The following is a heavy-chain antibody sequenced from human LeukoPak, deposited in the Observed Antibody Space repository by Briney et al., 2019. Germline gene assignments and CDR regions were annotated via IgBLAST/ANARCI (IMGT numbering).Heavy chain of an antibody. CDR2: IGPSSGDI. V-gene: IGHV3-21*01. CDR1: GFTFRIYS. Sequence: PGGSLRLSCAASGFTFRIYSMNWVRQAPGTGLEWVSSIGPSSGDIHYADSVKGRFSISRDNGKNSLYLQMNSLRAEGTAVYYCARDRGARGRGLAWGQGTQVTVSS. CDR3: ARDRGARGRGLA. J-gene: IGHJ5*02. D-gene: IGHD3-10*01.